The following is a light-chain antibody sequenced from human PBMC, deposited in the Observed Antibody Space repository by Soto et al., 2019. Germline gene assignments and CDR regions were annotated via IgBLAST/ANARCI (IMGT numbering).Light chain of an antibody. Sequence: QSVLTQPASVSGSPGQSITISCTGTSRDVGGYNYVSWYQQHPGKAPKLMIYDVSNRPSGVSNRFSGSKSGNPASLSISGLQAEDEADYYCSSYTSSSIVVFGGGTKLTVL. V-gene: IGLV2-14*01. CDR3: SSYTSSSIVV. CDR1: SRDVGGYNY. CDR2: DVS. J-gene: IGLJ2*01.